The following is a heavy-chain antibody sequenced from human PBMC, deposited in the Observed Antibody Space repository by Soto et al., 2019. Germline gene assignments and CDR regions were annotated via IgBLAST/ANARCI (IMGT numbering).Heavy chain of an antibody. CDR2: ISGSGGNT. CDR3: AKGASLYYFDH. V-gene: IGHV3-23*01. D-gene: IGHD2-2*02. Sequence: PGGSLRLSCAAPGFTFHTYAMNWVRQAPGKGLEWVSSISGSGGNTYYADSVKGRFTISRDNSKNTLILQMNSLRAEDTAVYYCAKGASLYYFDHWGQGTQVTVSS. J-gene: IGHJ4*02. CDR1: GFTFHTYA.